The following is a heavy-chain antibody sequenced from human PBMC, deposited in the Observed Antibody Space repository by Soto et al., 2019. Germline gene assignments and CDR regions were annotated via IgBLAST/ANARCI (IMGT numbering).Heavy chain of an antibody. Sequence: SETLSLTCTVSGGSISSGGYYWSWIRQHPGKGLEWIGYIYYSGSTYYNPSLKSRVTISVDTSKNQFSLKLSSVTAADTAVYYCARVSKDFWSEFDYWGQGTLVTVSS. CDR1: GGSISSGGYY. D-gene: IGHD3-3*01. V-gene: IGHV4-31*03. CDR3: ARVSKDFWSEFDY. J-gene: IGHJ4*02. CDR2: IYYSGST.